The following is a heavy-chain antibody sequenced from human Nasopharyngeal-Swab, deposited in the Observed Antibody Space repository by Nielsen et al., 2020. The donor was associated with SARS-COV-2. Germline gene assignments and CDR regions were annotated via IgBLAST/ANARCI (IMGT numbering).Heavy chain of an antibody. Sequence: GESLKISCAASGFTFNNYNFNWVRQAPGKGLEWVSSISSSSSYIYYADSVEGRFTISRDNAKNSLYLQMNSLRAEDTAVYYCARDGLDYDFWSAYFTDVWGQGTTVTVSS. V-gene: IGHV3-21*01. J-gene: IGHJ6*02. CDR3: ARDGLDYDFWSAYFTDV. CDR2: ISSSSSYI. D-gene: IGHD3-3*01. CDR1: GFTFNNYN.